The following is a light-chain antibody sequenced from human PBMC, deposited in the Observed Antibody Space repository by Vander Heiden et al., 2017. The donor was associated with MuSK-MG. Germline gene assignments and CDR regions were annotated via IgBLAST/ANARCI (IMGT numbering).Light chain of an antibody. CDR1: QSVSSSS. Sequence: EIVLTQSPCTLSLSPAERATLSCRASQSVSSSSLAWYQQKPCQAPRLLIYGASSRATGIPDRFSGSRSGTDFTLTISRLDPEDFAVYYCQQYGSSPSTFGQWTKLEIK. CDR2: GAS. J-gene: IGKJ2*01. V-gene: IGKV3-20*01. CDR3: QQYGSSPST.